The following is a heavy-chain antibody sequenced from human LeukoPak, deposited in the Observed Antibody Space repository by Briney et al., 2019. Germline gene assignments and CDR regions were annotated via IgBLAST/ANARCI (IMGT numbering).Heavy chain of an antibody. CDR2: IYPGDSDT. D-gene: IGHD4-17*01. CDR1: GCRFTSYW. Sequence: GESLQISFKGSGCRFTSYWIGWVRQLPGKGLEWMGIIYPGDSDTRYSPSFQGQVTISADKSISTAYLQWSSLKASDTAMYYCARLPHGDYANWFDHWGQGTLVTVSS. CDR3: ARLPHGDYANWFDH. V-gene: IGHV5-51*01. J-gene: IGHJ5*02.